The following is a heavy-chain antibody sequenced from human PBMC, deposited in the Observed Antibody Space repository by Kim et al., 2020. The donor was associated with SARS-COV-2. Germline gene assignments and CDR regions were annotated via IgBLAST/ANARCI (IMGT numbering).Heavy chain of an antibody. V-gene: IGHV3-23*01. Sequence: GGSLRLSCAASGFTFSSYAMSWVRQAPGKGLEWVSAISASGGSTYYADSVKGRFTISRDTSKNALYLQVNSPRAEDTALYYCAKGGGNHYFDCWGQGTLVTVSS. CDR1: GFTFSSYA. D-gene: IGHD2-15*01. CDR3: AKGGGNHYFDC. J-gene: IGHJ4*02. CDR2: ISASGGST.